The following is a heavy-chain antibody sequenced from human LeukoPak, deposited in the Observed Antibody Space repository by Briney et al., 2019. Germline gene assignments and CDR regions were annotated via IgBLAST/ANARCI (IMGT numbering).Heavy chain of an antibody. CDR2: IKQDGSEK. CDR3: ARDRPTLTGYYPFDY. Sequence: GGSLRLSCAASGFTFSSYWMSWVRQAPGKGLEWVANIKQDGSEKYYVDSVKGRFTISRDNAKNSLYLQMNSLRAEDTAVYYCARDRPTLTGYYPFDYRGQGTLVTVSS. CDR1: GFTFSSYW. J-gene: IGHJ4*02. D-gene: IGHD3-9*01. V-gene: IGHV3-7*01.